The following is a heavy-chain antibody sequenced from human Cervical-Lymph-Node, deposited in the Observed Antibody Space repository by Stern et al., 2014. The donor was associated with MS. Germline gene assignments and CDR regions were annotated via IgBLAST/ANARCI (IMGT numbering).Heavy chain of an antibody. V-gene: IGHV4-59*01. CDR3: ARVGAAGLDP. Sequence: QVQLQESGPGLVKPSETLSLTCTVSGGSISSYYWSWIRQPPGKGLEWIGYIYYSGSTNYNPSLKSRVTISVDTSKNQFSLKLSSVTAADTAMYYCARVGAAGLDPWGQGTLVTVSS. D-gene: IGHD6-13*01. J-gene: IGHJ5*02. CDR1: GGSISSYY. CDR2: IYYSGST.